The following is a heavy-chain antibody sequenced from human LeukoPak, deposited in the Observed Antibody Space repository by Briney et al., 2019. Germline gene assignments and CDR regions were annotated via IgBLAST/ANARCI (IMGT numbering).Heavy chain of an antibody. Sequence: GGSLRLSCAASGFTFSSYSMNWVRQAPGKGLEWVSYISSSSSTIYYADSVKGRFTISRDSSKNTLHLQMNSLRPEDTAVYYCAKGGSSSWDYFDYWGQGTLVTVSS. J-gene: IGHJ4*02. CDR2: ISSSSSTI. V-gene: IGHV3-48*01. D-gene: IGHD6-13*01. CDR1: GFTFSSYS. CDR3: AKGGSSSWDYFDY.